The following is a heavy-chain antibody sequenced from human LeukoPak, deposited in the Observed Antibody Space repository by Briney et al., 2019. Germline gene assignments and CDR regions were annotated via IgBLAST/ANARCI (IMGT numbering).Heavy chain of an antibody. CDR3: ARGQRGSSWYNYYYYYGMDV. Sequence: SAKVSCNASGYTFTSYDINWVRQATGQGLEWMGWMNPNSGNTGYAQKFKGRVTMTRNTSISTAYMELSSLRSEDTAVYYCARGQRGSSWYNYYYYYGMDVWGQGTTVTVSS. J-gene: IGHJ6*02. CDR1: GYTFTSYD. V-gene: IGHV1-8*01. D-gene: IGHD6-13*01. CDR2: MNPNSGNT.